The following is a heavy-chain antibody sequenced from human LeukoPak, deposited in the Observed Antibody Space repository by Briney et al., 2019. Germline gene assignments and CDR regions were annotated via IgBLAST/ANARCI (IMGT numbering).Heavy chain of an antibody. J-gene: IGHJ5*02. CDR2: ISSSGSTI. Sequence: GGSLRLSCAASGFTFSDYYMSWIRQAPGKGLEWVSYISSSGSTIYYADSVKGRFTISRDNAKNSLYLQMNSLRAEDTAVYYCARITRDYDSSGYSVVGWFDPWGQGTLVTVSS. V-gene: IGHV3-11*01. CDR1: GFTFSDYY. D-gene: IGHD3-22*01. CDR3: ARITRDYDSSGYSVVGWFDP.